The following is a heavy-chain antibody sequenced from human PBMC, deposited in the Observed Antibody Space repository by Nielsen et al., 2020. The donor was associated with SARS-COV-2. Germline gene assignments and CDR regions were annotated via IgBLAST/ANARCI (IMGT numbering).Heavy chain of an antibody. J-gene: IGHJ6*02. CDR2: IGVSGGGT. Sequence: GVLKISCAASGFTFSNFAMNWVRQAPGKGLEWVSTIGVSGGGTYYADSLEGRFTISRDNSKNTLYLQMNSLGADDTAIYYCTRRVAGGTMDVWGQGTTVTVSS. V-gene: IGHV3-23*01. CDR1: GFTFSNFA. CDR3: TRRVAGGTMDV. D-gene: IGHD6-19*01.